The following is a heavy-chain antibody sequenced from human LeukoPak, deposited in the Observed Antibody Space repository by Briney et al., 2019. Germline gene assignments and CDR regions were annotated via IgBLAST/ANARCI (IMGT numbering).Heavy chain of an antibody. V-gene: IGHV3-9*03. CDR3: ARDQYSRSSGWFDP. CDR1: GFILDDYA. CDR2: ISGNSGHI. Sequence: GGSLRLSCAASGFILDDYAMHWVRQAPGKGLEWVSGISGNSGHIGYADSVKGRFTISRDNAKNSLYLLMNSLRPEDMAFYYCARDQYSRSSGWFDPWGQGILVTVSS. D-gene: IGHD6-6*01. J-gene: IGHJ5*02.